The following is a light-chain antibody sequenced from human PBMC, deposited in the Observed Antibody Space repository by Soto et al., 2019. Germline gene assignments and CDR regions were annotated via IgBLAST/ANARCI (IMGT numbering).Light chain of an antibody. Sequence: EIVLTQSPGTLSLSPGERATLACRASQSVSSNFLAWYRQKPGQAPRLLISGASTRATGIPARFSGSGSGTEFTLTISSLQSEDFAVYYCQQYNNWPPLTFGGGTKVDIK. CDR2: GAS. J-gene: IGKJ4*01. V-gene: IGKV3-15*01. CDR1: QSVSSN. CDR3: QQYNNWPPLT.